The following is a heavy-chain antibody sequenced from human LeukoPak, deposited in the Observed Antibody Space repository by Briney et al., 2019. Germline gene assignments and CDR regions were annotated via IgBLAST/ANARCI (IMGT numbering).Heavy chain of an antibody. CDR1: GFTFSSYA. D-gene: IGHD2-2*02. V-gene: IGHV3-23*01. CDR2: ISGSGGST. J-gene: IGHJ2*01. Sequence: GGSLRLSCAASGFTFSSYAVSWVRQAPGKGLEWVSAISGSGGSTYYADSVKGRFTISRDNSKNTLYLQMNSLRAEDTAVYYCAKHASHRYCSSTSCYSWYFDLWGRGTLVTVSS. CDR3: AKHASHRYCSSTSCYSWYFDL.